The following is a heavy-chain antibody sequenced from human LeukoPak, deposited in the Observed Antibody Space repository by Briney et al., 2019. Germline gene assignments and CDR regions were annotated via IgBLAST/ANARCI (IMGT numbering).Heavy chain of an antibody. Sequence: SETLSLTCTVSGGSISSYYWSWIRQPPGKGLEWIGYIYYSGSTNYNPSLKSRVTISVDTSKNQFSLKLSSVTAADTAVYYCARGDYYDSGGYFDYWGQGTLVTVSS. D-gene: IGHD3-22*01. CDR3: ARGDYYDSGGYFDY. J-gene: IGHJ4*02. CDR1: GGSISSYY. CDR2: IYYSGST. V-gene: IGHV4-59*01.